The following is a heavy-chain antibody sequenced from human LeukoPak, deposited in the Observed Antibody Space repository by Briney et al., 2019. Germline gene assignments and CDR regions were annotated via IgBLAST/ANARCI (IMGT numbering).Heavy chain of an antibody. CDR3: ARAPVGGRWIVVVITGPYYYYGMDV. J-gene: IGHJ6*02. V-gene: IGHV1-69*13. D-gene: IGHD3-22*01. CDR2: IIPIFGTA. CDR1: GGTFSSYA. Sequence: GASVKVSCKASGGTFSSYAISWVRQAPGQGLEWMGGIIPIFGTANYAQKFQGRVTITADESTSTANMELSSLRSEDTAVYYCARAPVGGRWIVVVITGPYYYYGMDVWGQGTTVTVSS.